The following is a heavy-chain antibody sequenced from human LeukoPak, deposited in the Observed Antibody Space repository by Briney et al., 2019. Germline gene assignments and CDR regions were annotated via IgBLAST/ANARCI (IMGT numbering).Heavy chain of an antibody. CDR1: GGSISRYY. CDR2: IYTSGST. V-gene: IGHV4-4*07. CDR3: ARGQYGSGSYLDY. J-gene: IGHJ4*02. Sequence: SETLSLTRAVSGGSISRYYWSWIRQPAGKGREWIGRIYTSGSTNYNPSLKSRVTMSVDTSKNHFSLKLSSVTAADTAVYYCARGQYGSGSYLDYWGQGTLVTVSS. D-gene: IGHD3-10*01.